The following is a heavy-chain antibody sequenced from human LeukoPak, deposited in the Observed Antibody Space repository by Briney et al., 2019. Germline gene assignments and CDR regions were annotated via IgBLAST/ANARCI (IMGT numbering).Heavy chain of an antibody. Sequence: ASVKVSFKSSGYTFTSYGSYWVGQARGQGVEGMGWIGAYNGNTNYEHKLHVRVTMTTDPSTSTAYTELSSLRPDDTAVYYCERARTMVPGVDPHLGPWDVWGKGTPVTVSS. CDR3: ERARTMVPGVDPHLGPWDV. J-gene: IGHJ6*04. D-gene: IGHD3-10*01. CDR1: GYTFTSYG. CDR2: IGAYNGNT. V-gene: IGHV1-18*01.